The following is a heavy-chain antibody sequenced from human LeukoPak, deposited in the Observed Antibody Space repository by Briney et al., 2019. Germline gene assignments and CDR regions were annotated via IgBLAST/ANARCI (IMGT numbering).Heavy chain of an antibody. D-gene: IGHD2-2*01. CDR3: ARAMGYCSSTSCSRYYYYYMDV. CDR2: INPNSGGT. V-gene: IGHV1-2*02. CDR1: GYTFTGYY. Sequence: ASVTVSCKASGYTFTGYYMHWVRQAPGQGLEWMGWINPNSGGTNYAQKFQGRVTMTRDTSISTAYMELSRLRSDDTAVYYCARAMGYCSSTSCSRYYYYYMDVWGKGTTVTVSS. J-gene: IGHJ6*03.